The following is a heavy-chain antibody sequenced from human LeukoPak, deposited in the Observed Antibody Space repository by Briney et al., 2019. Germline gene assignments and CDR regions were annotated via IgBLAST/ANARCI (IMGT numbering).Heavy chain of an antibody. CDR2: INPSGGST. J-gene: IGHJ4*02. Sequence: GASVKVSCKASGYTFTAYYMHWVRQAPGQGLEWMGIINPSGGSTSYAQKFQGRVTMTSDTSTSTVYMELSSLRTEDTAVYFCARDRNGIAVAGDFDHWGQGTLVTVSS. V-gene: IGHV1-46*01. D-gene: IGHD6-19*01. CDR1: GYTFTAYY. CDR3: ARDRNGIAVAGDFDH.